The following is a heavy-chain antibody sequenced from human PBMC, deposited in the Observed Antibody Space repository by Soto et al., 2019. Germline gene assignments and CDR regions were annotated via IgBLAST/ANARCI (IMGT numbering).Heavy chain of an antibody. CDR3: ARMRGSCISPLDS. V-gene: IGHV2-70*13. J-gene: IGHJ4*02. CDR2: IDWDGDK. Sequence: SGPTLVNPTQTLTLTCTFSGFSLNASGMCLTWIRQPPGRALEWLATIDWDGDKYYTSSLATRLTISKDTSKNQVALTMTNMQPVDTGPYLCARMRGSCISPLDSWGQGALVTVSS. D-gene: IGHD6-13*01. CDR1: GFSLNASGMC.